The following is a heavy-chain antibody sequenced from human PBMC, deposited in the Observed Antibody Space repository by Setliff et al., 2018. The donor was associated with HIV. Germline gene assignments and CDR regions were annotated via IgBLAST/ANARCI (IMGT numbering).Heavy chain of an antibody. J-gene: IGHJ4*02. Sequence: ASVKVSCKTSGFSFTNYGFTWVRQAPGQGLEWMGWISAYSGETFSTLKFRDRVTLTTDTNTNTAHMELRSLTYGYTAVYFWARGWDYGVRKPEDWGQGTLVTVYS. CDR3: ARGWDYGVRKPED. D-gene: IGHD3-10*01. CDR2: ISAYSGET. CDR1: GFSFTNYG. V-gene: IGHV1-18*01.